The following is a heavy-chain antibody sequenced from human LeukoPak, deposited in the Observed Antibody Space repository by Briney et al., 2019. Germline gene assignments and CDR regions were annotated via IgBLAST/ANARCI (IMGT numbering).Heavy chain of an antibody. Sequence: GESLKFSCTGCGYSFTNYWIGWGREMAGKGLEVMGIIYPGDSDARYGPSFQGQVTLSDEKSISTAYLQWSSLKASDTAIYYCARRVYSNYWYFDLWGRGTLVTVSS. CDR3: ARRVYSNYWYFDL. V-gene: IGHV5-51*01. J-gene: IGHJ2*01. CDR1: GYSFTNYW. D-gene: IGHD4-11*01. CDR2: IYPGDSDA.